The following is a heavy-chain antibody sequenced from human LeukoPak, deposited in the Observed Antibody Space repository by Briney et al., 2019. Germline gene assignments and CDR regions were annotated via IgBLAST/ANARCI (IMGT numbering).Heavy chain of an antibody. CDR3: ARDYYDILTVGWFDP. CDR2: IRYDGNNK. J-gene: IGHJ5*02. CDR1: GFTFSSYG. Sequence: GGSLRLSCAASGFTFSSYGMHWVRQAPGKGLEWVAFIRYDGNNKYYADSVKGRFTISRDNSKNTLYLQMNSLRAEDTAVYYCARDYYDILTVGWFDPWGQGTLVTVSS. V-gene: IGHV3-30*02. D-gene: IGHD3-9*01.